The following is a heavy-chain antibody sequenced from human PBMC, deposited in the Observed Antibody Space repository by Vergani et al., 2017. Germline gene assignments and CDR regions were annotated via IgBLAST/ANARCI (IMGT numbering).Heavy chain of an antibody. Sequence: QVQLEESGPGLVKPSQTLSLTCTVSGNSVSSGTHYWSWVRQPVGKGLEWVGRIFATGSAHFHPSLKSRVSMSIDTSKNQFSLNLTSVTAADTAAYFCARGGLPDAFDIWGQGTLVTVSS. D-gene: IGHD3-10*01. CDR3: ARGGLPDAFDI. CDR2: IFATGSA. CDR1: GNSVSSGTHY. J-gene: IGHJ3*02. V-gene: IGHV4-61*02.